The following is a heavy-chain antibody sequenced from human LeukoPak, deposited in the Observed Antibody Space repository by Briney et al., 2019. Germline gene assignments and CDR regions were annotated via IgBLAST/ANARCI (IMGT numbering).Heavy chain of an antibody. V-gene: IGHV3-23*01. CDR3: AKLIVPAAPRDY. D-gene: IGHD2-2*01. J-gene: IGHJ4*02. CDR1: GIALSNYG. CDR2: ISDSGGST. Sequence: GGSLRLSCAVSGIALSNYGMSWVRQAPGKGLEWVAGISDSGGSTNYADSVKGRFTISRDNPKNTLYLQMNSLRAEDTAVYFCAKLIVPAAPRDYWGQGTPVTVSS.